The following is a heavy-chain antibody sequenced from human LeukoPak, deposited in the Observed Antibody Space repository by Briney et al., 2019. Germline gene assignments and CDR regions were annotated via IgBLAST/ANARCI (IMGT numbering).Heavy chain of an antibody. D-gene: IGHD1-26*01. Sequence: SETLSLTCTVSGGSNSSSSYYWGWIRQPPGKGLEWIGSIYYSGSTYYNPSLKSRVTISVDTSKNQFSLKLGSVTAADTAVYYCASYHSGPTSSLDYWGQGTLVTVSS. J-gene: IGHJ4*02. CDR3: ASYHSGPTSSLDY. CDR2: IYYSGST. V-gene: IGHV4-39*01. CDR1: GGSNSSSSYY.